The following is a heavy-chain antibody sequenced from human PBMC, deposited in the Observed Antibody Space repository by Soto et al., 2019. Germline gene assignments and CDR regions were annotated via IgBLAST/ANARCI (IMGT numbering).Heavy chain of an antibody. D-gene: IGHD3-10*02. CDR2: ISGSGGST. Sequence: GGSLRLSCAASGFTFSSYAMSWVRQAPGKGLEWVSAISGSGGSTYYADSVKGRFTISRDNSKNTLYLQMNSLRAEDTAVYYCAKAVLFGELLGGDLPNYMDVWGKGTTVTVSS. V-gene: IGHV3-23*01. CDR3: AKAVLFGELLGGDLPNYMDV. CDR1: GFTFSSYA. J-gene: IGHJ6*03.